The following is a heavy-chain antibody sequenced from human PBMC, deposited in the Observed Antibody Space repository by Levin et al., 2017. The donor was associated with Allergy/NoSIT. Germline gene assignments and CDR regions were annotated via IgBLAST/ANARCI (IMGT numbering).Heavy chain of an antibody. CDR2: IYPGDSDT. Sequence: PGESLKISCKGSGYSFTSYWIGWVRQMPGKGLEWMGIIYPGDSDTRYSPSFQGQVTISADTSISAAYLQWSSLKAADTAMYYCASPYGSGSYYTVGPDDAFDIWGQGTMVTVSS. CDR1: GYSFTSYW. D-gene: IGHD3-10*01. J-gene: IGHJ3*02. V-gene: IGHV5-51*01. CDR3: ASPYGSGSYYTVGPDDAFDI.